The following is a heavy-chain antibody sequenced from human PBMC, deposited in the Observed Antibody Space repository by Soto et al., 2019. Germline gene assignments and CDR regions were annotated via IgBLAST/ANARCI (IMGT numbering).Heavy chain of an antibody. CDR2: IIPIHGTT. V-gene: IGHV1-69*01. D-gene: IGHD3-16*01. Sequence: QIEQSGAEVRKSGSSVRVSCTPSAGSLTCYTIAWVRQAPGQGFEWMGGIIPIHGTTEYAQKFQGRVTLTADESTNTATLEVTGLTSEDTAVYYCARGWGLASWGQGTLVTVSS. CDR3: ARGWGLAS. J-gene: IGHJ4*02. CDR1: AGSLTCYT.